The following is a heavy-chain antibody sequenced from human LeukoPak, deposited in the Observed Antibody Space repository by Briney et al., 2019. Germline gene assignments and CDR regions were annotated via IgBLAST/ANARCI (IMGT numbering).Heavy chain of an antibody. V-gene: IGHV3-21*04. CDR3: ATLHFYAMGV. J-gene: IGHJ6*01. Sequence: GGSLRLSCAVSGFTLSSYSMNWVRQAPGKGLEWVSSISSSSSHIYYADSVKGRFTISRDNAKNSLYLQMNSLSAEDTAMYYCATLHFYAMGVWGQGTTVTVSS. CDR1: GFTLSSYS. CDR2: ISSSSSHI.